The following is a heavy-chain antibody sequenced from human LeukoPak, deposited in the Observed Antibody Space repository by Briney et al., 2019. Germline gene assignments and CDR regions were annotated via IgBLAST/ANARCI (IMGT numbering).Heavy chain of an antibody. Sequence: GGSLRLSCAASGFTFSSYWMNWVRQAPGKGLEWVANIKQDGSEKYYVDSVKGRFTISRDNAKNSLYLQMNSLRAEDTAVYYCAREDRDYDFWSGYQTGAFDIWGQGTMVTVSS. D-gene: IGHD3-3*01. CDR1: GFTFSSYW. CDR2: IKQDGSEK. V-gene: IGHV3-7*03. J-gene: IGHJ3*02. CDR3: AREDRDYDFWSGYQTGAFDI.